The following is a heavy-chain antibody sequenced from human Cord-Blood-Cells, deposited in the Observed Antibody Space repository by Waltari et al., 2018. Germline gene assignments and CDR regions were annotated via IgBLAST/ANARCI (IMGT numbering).Heavy chain of an antibody. Sequence: QLQLQESGPGLVKPSETLSLTCTVSGGSISSSSYYWGWIRQPPGTGLEWIGSIYYSGSTYYNPSLKSRVTISVDTSKNQFSLKLSSVTAADTAVYYCARLSGYCSSTSCYDAFDIWGQGTMVTVSS. CDR2: IYYSGST. CDR1: GGSISSSSYY. CDR3: ARLSGYCSSTSCYDAFDI. J-gene: IGHJ3*02. D-gene: IGHD2-2*01. V-gene: IGHV4-39*01.